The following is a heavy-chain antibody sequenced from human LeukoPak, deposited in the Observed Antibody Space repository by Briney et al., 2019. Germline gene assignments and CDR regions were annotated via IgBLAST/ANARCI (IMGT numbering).Heavy chain of an antibody. CDR1: SGSFRTYY. CDR3: ARDAIQLWLGMDV. Sequence: SETLSLTCTVSSGSFRTYYWSWIRQPPGKGLEWIGYIFYNEGTSYNPSLKSRVTISVDTSNNQLSLKVNSVTAADTAVYYCARDAIQLWLGMDVWGKGTTVTISS. D-gene: IGHD5-18*01. CDR2: IFYNEGT. J-gene: IGHJ6*04. V-gene: IGHV4-59*01.